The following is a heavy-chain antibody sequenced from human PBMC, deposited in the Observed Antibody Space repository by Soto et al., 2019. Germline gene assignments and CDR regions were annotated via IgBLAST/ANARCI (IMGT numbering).Heavy chain of an antibody. V-gene: IGHV4-31*03. CDR2: IYYTGST. Sequence: SETLSLTCTVSGGSISSGSYYWGLIRQHPGKGLEWIGYIYYTGSTFYNPSLKSRLTMSVDTSKNQFFLRLTSVTAADTAVYYSARGIYTSSSPNCFDPCGQGTLVAVYS. CDR3: ARGIYTSSSPNCFDP. CDR1: GGSISSGSYY. J-gene: IGHJ5*02. D-gene: IGHD6-6*01.